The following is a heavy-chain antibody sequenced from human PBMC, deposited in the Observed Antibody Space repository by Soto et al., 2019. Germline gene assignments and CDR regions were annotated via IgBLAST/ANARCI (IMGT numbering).Heavy chain of an antibody. Sequence: QVQLVESGGGVVQPGRSLRLSCAASGFTFSSYGMHWVRQAPGKGLEWVAVISYDGSNKYYADSVKGRFTISRDNSKNTLYLQMNSLTAEDTAVYYCAKDGGVYDSSGYYYLQPAYYFDYWGQGTLVTVSS. J-gene: IGHJ4*02. V-gene: IGHV3-30*18. CDR1: GFTFSSYG. CDR2: ISYDGSNK. CDR3: AKDGGVYDSSGYYYLQPAYYFDY. D-gene: IGHD3-22*01.